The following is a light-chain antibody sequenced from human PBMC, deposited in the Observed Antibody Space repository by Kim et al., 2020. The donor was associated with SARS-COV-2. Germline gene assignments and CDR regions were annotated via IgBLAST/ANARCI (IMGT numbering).Light chain of an antibody. Sequence: QSITIPCTGTSSDVGGYKYVSWYQQHPGKAPKLMIYEVSKRPSGVPDRFSGSKSGNTASLTVSGLQAEDEADYYCSSYAGSNRVFGTGTKVTVL. CDR1: SSDVGGYKY. V-gene: IGLV2-8*01. CDR3: SSYAGSNRV. CDR2: EVS. J-gene: IGLJ1*01.